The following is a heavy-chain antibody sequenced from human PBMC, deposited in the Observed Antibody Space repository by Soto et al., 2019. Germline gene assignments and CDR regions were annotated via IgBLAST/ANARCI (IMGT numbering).Heavy chain of an antibody. Sequence: PSQTLSLTCAISGDSVSSNSAAWNWIRQSPSRGLEWLGRTYYRSKWYNDYAVSVKSRITINPDTSKNQFSLQLNSVTPEDTVVYYCARGLYLYSSGWYFDYWGQGTLVTVPQ. V-gene: IGHV6-1*01. D-gene: IGHD6-19*01. CDR2: TYYRSKWYN. CDR3: ARGLYLYSSGWYFDY. J-gene: IGHJ4*02. CDR1: GDSVSSNSAA.